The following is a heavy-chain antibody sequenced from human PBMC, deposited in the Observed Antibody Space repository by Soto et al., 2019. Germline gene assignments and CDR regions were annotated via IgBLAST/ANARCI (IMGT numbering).Heavy chain of an antibody. J-gene: IGHJ6*02. D-gene: IGHD4-17*01. Sequence: PGGSLRLSCAASGFTFSNAWMSWVRQAPGKGLEWVGRIKSKTDGGTTDYAAPVKGRFTISRDDSKNTLYLQMNSLKTEDTAVYYCTPGTTVKTDYYYGMDVWGQGTTVTVSS. CDR2: IKSKTDGGTT. CDR3: TPGTTVKTDYYYGMDV. V-gene: IGHV3-15*01. CDR1: GFTFSNAW.